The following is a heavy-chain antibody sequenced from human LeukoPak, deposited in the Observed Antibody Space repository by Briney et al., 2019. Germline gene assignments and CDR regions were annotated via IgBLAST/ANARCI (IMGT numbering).Heavy chain of an antibody. V-gene: IGHV4-61*02. CDR2: IYTSGST. Sequence: PSETLSLTCTVSGGSISSGSYYWSWIRQPAGKGLEWIGRIYTSGSTNYNPSLKSRVTISVDTSKNQFSLKLSSVTAADTAVYYCARYGCSTTSCYQHYWGQGTLVTVSS. D-gene: IGHD2-2*01. CDR1: GGSISSGSYY. J-gene: IGHJ4*02. CDR3: ARYGCSTTSCYQHY.